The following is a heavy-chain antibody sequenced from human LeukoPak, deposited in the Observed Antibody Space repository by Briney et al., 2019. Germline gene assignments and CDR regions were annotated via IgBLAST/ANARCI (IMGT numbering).Heavy chain of an antibody. CDR3: ARDLRVAAGSFDY. D-gene: IGHD3-10*01. CDR2: ISSSSSYI. J-gene: IGHJ4*02. V-gene: IGHV3-21*01. CDR1: GFTFSSYS. Sequence: GGSLRLSCAASGFTFSSYSMNWVRQAPGKGLEWASSISSSSSYIYYADSVKGRFTISRDNAKNSLYLQMNSLRAEDTAVYYCARDLRVAAGSFDYWGQGTLVTVSS.